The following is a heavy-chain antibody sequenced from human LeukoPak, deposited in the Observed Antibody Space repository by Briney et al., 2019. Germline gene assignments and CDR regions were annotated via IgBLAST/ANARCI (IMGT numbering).Heavy chain of an antibody. D-gene: IGHD2-2*01. V-gene: IGHV3-7*01. CDR1: GFTFDDYW. Sequence: GGSLRLSCGASGFTFDDYWMSWVRQAPGQGLEWVANINQDGSEKYYLDSAKGRFTISRDNTRNSLYLQVNSLRAEDTAVYYCARGGTSGYSSTRHFWGGNYYFDYWGQGSLVTVSS. CDR2: INQDGSEK. J-gene: IGHJ4*02. CDR3: ARGGTSGYSSTRHFWGGNYYFDY.